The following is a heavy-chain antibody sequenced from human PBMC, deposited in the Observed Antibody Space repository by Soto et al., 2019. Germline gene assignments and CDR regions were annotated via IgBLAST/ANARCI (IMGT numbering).Heavy chain of an antibody. CDR3: AISYPHGSGYSYYGMDV. D-gene: IGHD2-2*01. V-gene: IGHV5-51*01. CDR2: INPSDSDT. Sequence: GASLKISCKGSGYSFTNYYIAGVRQLPGKGLEWMGIINPSDSDTRYNPSFQGEVTMSADKSISTAYLQWNSLQASDTAMYYCAISYPHGSGYSYYGMDVWGQGTTVTVSS. CDR1: GYSFTNYY. J-gene: IGHJ6*02.